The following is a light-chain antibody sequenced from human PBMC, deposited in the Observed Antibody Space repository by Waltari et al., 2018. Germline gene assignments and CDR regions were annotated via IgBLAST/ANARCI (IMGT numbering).Light chain of an antibody. CDR1: SSNIGGNH. J-gene: IGLJ3*02. Sequence: QSVVTQPPSASGTPGHRVTLSCSGSSSNIGGNHVSWYQQFPGMAPKLLIYKNSQRPSGVPDRFSGSKSGTSASLAISGLRSEDEAQYYCAAWDDGLSGPAFGGGTKLTVL. V-gene: IGLV1-47*01. CDR3: AAWDDGLSGPA. CDR2: KNS.